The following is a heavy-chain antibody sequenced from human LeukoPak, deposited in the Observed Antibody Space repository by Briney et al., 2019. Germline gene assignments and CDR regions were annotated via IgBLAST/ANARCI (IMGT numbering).Heavy chain of an antibody. CDR2: INHSGSTT. V-gene: IGHV4-34*01. D-gene: IGHD3-10*01. CDR1: GGSFSDYY. Sequence: SETLSLTCTVYGGSFSDYYWTWIRQPPGKGLEWIGEINHSGSTTNYNPSLKNRVTISVDMYKNQFSLKLISVTAADAAVYYCARRRWGYGSGSYDYWGQGTLVTVSS. J-gene: IGHJ4*02. CDR3: ARRRWGYGSGSYDY.